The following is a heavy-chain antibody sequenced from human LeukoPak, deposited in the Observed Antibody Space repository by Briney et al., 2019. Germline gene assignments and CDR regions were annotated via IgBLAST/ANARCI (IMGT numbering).Heavy chain of an antibody. D-gene: IGHD2-15*01. Sequence: VASVKVSCKASGYTFTSYDINWVRQATGQGLEWMGWMNPNSGNTGYAQKFQGRVTMTRNTSISTAYMELSSLRSEDTAVYYCARAVRSGAYHYYYGMDVWGQGTTVTVSS. V-gene: IGHV1-8*01. CDR1: GYTFTSYD. J-gene: IGHJ6*02. CDR2: MNPNSGNT. CDR3: ARAVRSGAYHYYYGMDV.